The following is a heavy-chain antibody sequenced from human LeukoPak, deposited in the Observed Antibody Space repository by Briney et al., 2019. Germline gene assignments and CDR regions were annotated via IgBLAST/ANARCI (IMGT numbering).Heavy chain of an antibody. D-gene: IGHD3-10*01. CDR3: ARDGMVRGVISDY. CDR2: MNPNSGNT. V-gene: IGHV1-8*01. Sequence: ASVKVSCKASGYTFTSYDINWVREATGQGLEWMGWMNPNSGNTGYAQKFQGRVTMTRNTSISTAYMELSSLRSEDTAVYYCARDGMVRGVISDYWGQGTLVTVSS. J-gene: IGHJ4*02. CDR1: GYTFTSYD.